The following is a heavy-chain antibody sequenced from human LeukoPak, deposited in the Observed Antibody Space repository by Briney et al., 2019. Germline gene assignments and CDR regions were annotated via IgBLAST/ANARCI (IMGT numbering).Heavy chain of an antibody. CDR1: GFTFSIYS. CDR2: INSGSTYI. Sequence: GGSLRLSCAASGFTFSIYSMHWVRQAPGKGLEYVSSINSGSTYIYYADSVKGRFTISRDNAMNSLYLQMSNLRAEDTAVYYCARKDHPNYYIDVWGTGTTVTVSS. J-gene: IGHJ6*03. V-gene: IGHV3-21*01. CDR3: ARKDHPNYYIDV.